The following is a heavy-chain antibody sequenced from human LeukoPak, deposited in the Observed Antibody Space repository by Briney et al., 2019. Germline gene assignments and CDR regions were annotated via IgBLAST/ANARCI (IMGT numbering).Heavy chain of an antibody. CDR2: ISTNGGVT. J-gene: IGHJ4*02. Sequence: GGSLRLSCLASGFPFSAYAMHWVRQAPGKGLEYVSAISTNGGVTYYADSVKGRFTISRDNSKNTLYLEMSSLRVEDTAVYYCVKDVTSTQDYFAYWGQGTLVTVSS. CDR1: GFPFSAYA. CDR3: VKDVTSTQDYFAY. D-gene: IGHD2-2*01. V-gene: IGHV3-64D*09.